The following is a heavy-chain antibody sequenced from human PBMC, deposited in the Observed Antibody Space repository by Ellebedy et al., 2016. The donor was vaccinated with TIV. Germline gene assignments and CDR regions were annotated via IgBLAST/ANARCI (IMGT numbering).Heavy chain of an antibody. V-gene: IGHV4-39*01. CDR1: GGSISSSSYY. CDR2: IYYSGST. CDR3: ARRKGYGGNSDWFNP. Sequence: SETLSLXCTVSGGSISSSSYYWGWIRQPPGKGLEWIGSIYYSGSTYYNPSLKSRVTISVDTSKNQFSLKLSSVTAADTAVYYCARRKGYGGNSDWFNPWGQGTLVTVSS. D-gene: IGHD4-23*01. J-gene: IGHJ5*02.